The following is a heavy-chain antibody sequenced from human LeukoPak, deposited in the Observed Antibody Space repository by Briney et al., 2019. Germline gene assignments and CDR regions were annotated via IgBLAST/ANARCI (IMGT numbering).Heavy chain of an antibody. V-gene: IGHV3-30*02. CDR2: IRYDGSNK. Sequence: PGGSLRLSCAASGFTFSSYGMHWVRQAPGKGLEWVAFIRYDGSNKYYADSVKGRFTISRDNSKNTLYLQTNSLRAEDTAVYYCAKDMTDSSSWYYYYYMDVWGKGTTVTISS. J-gene: IGHJ6*03. CDR1: GFTFSSYG. D-gene: IGHD6-13*01. CDR3: AKDMTDSSSWYYYYYMDV.